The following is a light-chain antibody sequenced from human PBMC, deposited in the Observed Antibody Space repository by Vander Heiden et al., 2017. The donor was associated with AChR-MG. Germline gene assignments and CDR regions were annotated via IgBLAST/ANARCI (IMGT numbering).Light chain of an antibody. CDR3: QQRSDWPWT. J-gene: IGKJ1*01. V-gene: IGKV3-11*01. CDR1: QTIGRD. CDR2: DVS. Sequence: EIMLTQSPGTVSVSAGERATLPCRASQTIGRDLVWYQKKPGQAPTLLIYDVSDRATGIPARFAGSGSGTDFTLTISSLQPEDPAVYYCQQRSDWPWTFGQGTTV.